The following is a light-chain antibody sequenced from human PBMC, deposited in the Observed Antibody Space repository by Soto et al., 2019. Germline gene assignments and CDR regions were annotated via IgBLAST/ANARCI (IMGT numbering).Light chain of an antibody. J-gene: IGKJ1*01. CDR1: QSISSW. CDR3: QQYNRYRT. V-gene: IGKV1-5*03. Sequence: DLQMTQSPSPLSASVGDRVTITCRARQSISSWLAWYPQKPGKAPKLLIYKASSLESGVPSRFRGSGSGTEFTLTISSLQPDDLATDYCQQYNRYRTFGQGTKVEIK. CDR2: KAS.